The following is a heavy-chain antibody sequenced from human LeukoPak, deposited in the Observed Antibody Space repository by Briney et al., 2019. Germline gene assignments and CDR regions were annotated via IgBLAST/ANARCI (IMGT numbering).Heavy chain of an antibody. CDR1: GGTFSSYA. V-gene: IGHV1-69*13. CDR3: ASTLRSSWDYYYYMDV. Sequence: ASVEVSCKASGGTFSSYAISWVRQAPGQGLEWMGGIIPIFGTANYAQKFQGRVTITADESTSTAYMELSSLRSEDTAVYYCASTLRSSWDYYYYMDVWGKGTTVTVSS. J-gene: IGHJ6*03. CDR2: IIPIFGTA. D-gene: IGHD6-13*01.